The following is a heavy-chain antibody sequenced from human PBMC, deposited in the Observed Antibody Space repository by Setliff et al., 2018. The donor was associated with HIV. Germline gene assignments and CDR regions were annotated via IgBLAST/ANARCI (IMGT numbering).Heavy chain of an antibody. Sequence: SETLSLTCTVSGASISRSSYYWGWIRQPPGKGLEWIGSVYYSGSTYYNPSLKSRVTISVDTSKNQFSLKLNSVTAADTAVYYCARRSAAGNYFDYWGQGTLVTVSS. D-gene: IGHD6-13*01. CDR2: VYYSGST. V-gene: IGHV4-39*01. CDR3: ARRSAAGNYFDY. J-gene: IGHJ4*02. CDR1: GASISRSSYY.